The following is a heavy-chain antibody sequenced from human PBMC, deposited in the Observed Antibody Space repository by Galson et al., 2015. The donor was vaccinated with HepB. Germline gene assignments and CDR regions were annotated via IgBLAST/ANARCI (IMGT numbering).Heavy chain of an antibody. D-gene: IGHD3-22*01. J-gene: IGHJ4*02. CDR3: ARMGAYYDSSGFYFDY. CDR1: GYTFTGYY. CDR2: INPNSGGT. Sequence: QSGAEVKKPGESLKISCKASGYTFTGYYMHWVRQAPGQGLEWMGWINPNSGGTNYAQKFQGRVTMTRDTSISTAYMELSRLRSDDTAVYYCARMGAYYDSSGFYFDYWGQGTLVTVSS. V-gene: IGHV1-2*02.